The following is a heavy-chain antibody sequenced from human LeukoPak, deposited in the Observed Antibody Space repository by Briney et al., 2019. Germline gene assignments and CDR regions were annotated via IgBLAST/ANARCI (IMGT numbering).Heavy chain of an antibody. Sequence: GGSLRLSCAASGFTFSSYWMSWVRQAPGKGLEWVANIKQDGSEKYYVDSVKGGFTISRDNAKNSLYLQMNSLRAEDTAVYYCARVPPRYFDWLSRDDAFDIWGQGTMVTVSS. D-gene: IGHD3-9*01. CDR3: ARVPPRYFDWLSRDDAFDI. V-gene: IGHV3-7*01. CDR1: GFTFSSYW. J-gene: IGHJ3*02. CDR2: IKQDGSEK.